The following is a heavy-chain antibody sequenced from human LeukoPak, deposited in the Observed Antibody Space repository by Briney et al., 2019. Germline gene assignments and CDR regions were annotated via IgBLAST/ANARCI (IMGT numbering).Heavy chain of an antibody. Sequence: SETLSLTCTVSGGSISSYYWSWIRQPPGKGLEWIGCIYYSGSTNYNPSLKSRVTISVDTSKNQFSLKLSSVTAADTAVYYCARALRFYYFDYWGQGTLVTVSS. CDR2: IYYSGST. CDR1: GGSISSYY. CDR3: ARALRFYYFDY. D-gene: IGHD5-12*01. J-gene: IGHJ4*02. V-gene: IGHV4-59*01.